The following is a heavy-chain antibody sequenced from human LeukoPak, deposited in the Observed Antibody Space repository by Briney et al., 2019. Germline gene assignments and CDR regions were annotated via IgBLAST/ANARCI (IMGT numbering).Heavy chain of an antibody. CDR3: TTDLRSGSYYNPTNFDY. J-gene: IGHJ4*02. Sequence: SVKVSCKASGGTFTSYAISWVRQAPGQGLEWMGRINPICGTANYAQKFQGRVTITTDESTSTACMELSSLRSENTAMYYCTTDLRSGSYYNPTNFDYWGQGTLVTVSS. CDR2: INPICGTA. D-gene: IGHD3-10*01. V-gene: IGHV1-69*05. CDR1: GGTFTSYA.